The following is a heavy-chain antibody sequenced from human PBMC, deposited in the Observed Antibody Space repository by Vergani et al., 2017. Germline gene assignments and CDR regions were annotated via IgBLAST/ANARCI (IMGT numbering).Heavy chain of an antibody. CDR2: IIPILGTA. V-gene: IGHV1-69*11. CDR3: ASDGVIAVAGIYYYYGMDV. D-gene: IGHD6-19*01. Sequence: QVQLVQSGAEVKKPGASVKVSCKASGYTFTSYAISWVRQAPGQGLEWMGRIIPILGTANYAQKFQGRVTITADESTSTAYMELSSLRSEDTAVYYCASDGVIAVAGIYYYYGMDVWGQGTTVTVSS. CDR1: GYTFTSYA. J-gene: IGHJ6*02.